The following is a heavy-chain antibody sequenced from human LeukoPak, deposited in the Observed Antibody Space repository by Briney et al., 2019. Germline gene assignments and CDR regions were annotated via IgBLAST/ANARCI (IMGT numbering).Heavy chain of an antibody. Sequence: KPSETLSLTCTVSSGSISSSSYYWGWIRQPPGKGLEWIGNVYYSGITYYNPSLKSRVIISLDTPKSQFSLKLSSVTAADTAVYYCARVIVGAAYFDYWGQGTLVTVSS. CDR3: ARVIVGAAYFDY. V-gene: IGHV4-39*07. CDR1: SGSISSSSYY. D-gene: IGHD1-26*01. J-gene: IGHJ4*02. CDR2: VYYSGIT.